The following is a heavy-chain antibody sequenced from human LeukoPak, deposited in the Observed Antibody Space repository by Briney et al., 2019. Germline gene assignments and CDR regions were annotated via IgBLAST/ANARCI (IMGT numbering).Heavy chain of an antibody. D-gene: IGHD4-17*01. CDR1: GFTFSSYG. V-gene: IGHV3-33*01. J-gene: IGHJ4*02. CDR2: IWYDGSNK. CDR3: ARGAYGDYESYFDY. Sequence: QPGRSLRLSCAASGFTFSSYGMHWVRQAPGKGLEWVAVIWYDGSNKYYADSVKGRFTISRDNSKNTLYLQMNSLRAEDTAVYYCARGAYGDYESYFDYWGQGTLVTVSS.